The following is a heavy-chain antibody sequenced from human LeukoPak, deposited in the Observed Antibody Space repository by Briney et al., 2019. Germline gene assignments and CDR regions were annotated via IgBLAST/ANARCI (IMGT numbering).Heavy chain of an antibody. D-gene: IGHD6-13*01. J-gene: IGHJ4*02. CDR3: ARPDGSGSWYELDY. CDR2: IYYSGST. V-gene: IGHV4-39*01. CDR1: GGSISSSSYY. Sequence: PSETLSLTCTVSGGSISSSSYYWGWIRQPPGKGLEWIGSIYYSGSTYYNPSLKSRVTISVDTSKNQFSLKLSSVTAADTAVYYCARPDGSGSWYELDYWGQGTLVTVSS.